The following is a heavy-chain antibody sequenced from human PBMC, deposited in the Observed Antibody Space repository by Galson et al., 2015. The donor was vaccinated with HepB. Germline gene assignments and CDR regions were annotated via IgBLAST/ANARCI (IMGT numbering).Heavy chain of an antibody. CDR2: ISSSSSTI. V-gene: IGHV3-48*02. CDR1: GFTFSSYG. Sequence: SLRLSCAASGFTFSSYGMNWVRQAPGKGLEWVSYISSSSSTIYYADSVKGRFTISRDNAKNSLYLQMNSLRDEDTAVYYCARNGNPGRATMVRGVIIVLAPFDPWGQGTLVTVSS. D-gene: IGHD3-10*01. J-gene: IGHJ5*02. CDR3: ARNGNPGRATMVRGVIIVLAPFDP.